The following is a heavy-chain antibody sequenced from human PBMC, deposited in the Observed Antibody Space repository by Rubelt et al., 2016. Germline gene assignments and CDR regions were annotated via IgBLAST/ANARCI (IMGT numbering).Heavy chain of an antibody. D-gene: IGHD6-19*01. CDR3: AKILGIPVAGPF. J-gene: IGHJ4*02. V-gene: IGHV3-23*04. CDR2: ISGSGGYT. Sequence: EVQLVESGGGLVQPGGSLRLSCAASGFTFSSYAMSWVRQAPGKGLEWVSVISGSGGYTYYADSVKGRFTISRDNSKNTLYLQMSRLGVEETAVYYWAKILGIPVAGPFWGQGTLVTVSS. CDR1: GFTFSSYA.